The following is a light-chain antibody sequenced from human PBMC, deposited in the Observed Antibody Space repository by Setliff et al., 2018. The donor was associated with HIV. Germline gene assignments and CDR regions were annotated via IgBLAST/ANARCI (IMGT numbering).Light chain of an antibody. Sequence: ALTQPRSVSGSPGQSVTISCTGTSSDVGGYNYASWYQQHPGKAPKLIIYDVSKRPSGVPDRFSGSKSANTASLTISGLQAEDEADYYCCSYAGSYTHVFGTGTKVTVL. CDR1: SSDVGGYNY. CDR3: CSYAGSYTHV. V-gene: IGLV2-11*01. CDR2: DVS. J-gene: IGLJ1*01.